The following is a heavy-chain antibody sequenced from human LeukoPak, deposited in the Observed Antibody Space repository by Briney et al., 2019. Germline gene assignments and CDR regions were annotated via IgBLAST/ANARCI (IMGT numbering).Heavy chain of an antibody. CDR3: ARQLWFGELGY. Sequence: GGSLRLSCAASGFTVSSNYMSWVRQAPGKGLVWVSVIYSGGSTYYADSVKGRFTISRDNSKNTLYLQMKSLRAEDAAVYYCARQLWFGELGYWGQGTLVSVSS. D-gene: IGHD3-10*01. V-gene: IGHV3-53*01. CDR2: IYSGGST. J-gene: IGHJ4*02. CDR1: GFTVSSNY.